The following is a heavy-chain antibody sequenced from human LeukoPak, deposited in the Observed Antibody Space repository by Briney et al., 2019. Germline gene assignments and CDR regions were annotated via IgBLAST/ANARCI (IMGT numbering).Heavy chain of an antibody. D-gene: IGHD6-19*01. CDR3: ARENWLGYFDY. V-gene: IGHV3-30*03. Sequence: GRSLRLSCAASGFTFSSYGMHWVRQAPGEGLEWVALISYDGSNKYHADSVKGRFTISRDNSKNTLYLQMNSLRAEDTAVYYCARENWLGYFDYWGQGTLVTVSS. CDR2: ISYDGSNK. J-gene: IGHJ4*02. CDR1: GFTFSSYG.